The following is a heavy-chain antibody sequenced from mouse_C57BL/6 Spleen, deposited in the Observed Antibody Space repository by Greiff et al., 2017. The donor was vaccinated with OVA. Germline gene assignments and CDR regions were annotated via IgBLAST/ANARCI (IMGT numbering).Heavy chain of an antibody. D-gene: IGHD4-1*01. Sequence: QVQLQQPGAELVRPGTSVKLSCKASGYTFTSYWMHWVKQRPGQGLEWIGVIDPSDSYTNYNQKFKGKATLTVDTSSSTAYMQLSSLTSEDSAVYYCARGELTAWFAYWGQGTLVTVSA. CDR3: ARGELTAWFAY. CDR2: IDPSDSYT. CDR1: GYTFTSYW. J-gene: IGHJ3*01. V-gene: IGHV1-59*01.